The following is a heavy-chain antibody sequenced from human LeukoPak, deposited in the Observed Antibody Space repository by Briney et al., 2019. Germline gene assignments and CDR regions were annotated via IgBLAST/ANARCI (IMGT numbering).Heavy chain of an antibody. V-gene: IGHV4-34*01. Sequence: SETLSLTCAVYGGSFSGYYWSWIRQPPGKGLEWIGEINHSGSTNYNPSLKSRVTISVDTSKNQFSLKLSSVTAADTAVYYCARRRGYSYAIFDYWGQGTLVTVSS. J-gene: IGHJ4*02. D-gene: IGHD5-18*01. CDR1: GGSFSGYY. CDR2: INHSGST. CDR3: ARRRGYSYAIFDY.